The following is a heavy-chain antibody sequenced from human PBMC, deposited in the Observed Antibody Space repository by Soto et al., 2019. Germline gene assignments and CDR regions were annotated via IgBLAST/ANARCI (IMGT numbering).Heavy chain of an antibody. V-gene: IGHV1-69*13. J-gene: IGHJ6*02. D-gene: IGHD2-2*01. CDR3: AREHSVVYFITTTCPKPFYYYAMDV. Sequence: SVKVSCKASGGTFTNYALSWVRQAPGQGLEWMGGIIPIFGTPDYAQKFQGRVTITADESTRTASMALSSLRSDDTAVYFCAREHSVVYFITTTCPKPFYYYAMDVWGQGNTVTVSS. CDR2: IIPIFGTP. CDR1: GGTFTNYA.